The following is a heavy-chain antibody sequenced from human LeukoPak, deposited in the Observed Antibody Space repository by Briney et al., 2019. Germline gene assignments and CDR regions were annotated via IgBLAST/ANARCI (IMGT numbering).Heavy chain of an antibody. CDR1: GYSFTSYW. V-gene: IGHV5-51*01. D-gene: IGHD6-13*01. CDR3: ARQTFSRRPGAAGTLNWFDP. CDR2: IYPGDSDT. J-gene: IGHJ5*02. Sequence: GESLKISCKGSGYSFTSYWIGWVRQMPGKGLEWMGIIYPGDSDTRYSPSFQGQVTISADKSFSTAYLQWSSLKASDTAMYYCARQTFSRRPGAAGTLNWFDPWGQGTLVTVSS.